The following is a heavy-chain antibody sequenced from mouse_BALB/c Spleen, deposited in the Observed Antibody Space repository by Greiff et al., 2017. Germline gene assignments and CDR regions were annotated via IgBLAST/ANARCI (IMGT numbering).Heavy chain of an antibody. V-gene: IGHV8-11*01. D-gene: IGHD1-1*01. CDR3: ARIAVFYGGSYWYFDV. J-gene: IGHJ1*01. CDR1: GFSLSTYGIG. CDR2: IWWNDNK. Sequence: QVTLKVSGPGILQPSQTLSLTCSFSGFSLSTYGIGVGWIRQPSGKGLEWLAHIWWNDNKYYNTALKSRLTISKDTSNNQVFLKIASVDTADTATYYCARIAVFYGGSYWYFDVWGAGTTVTVSS.